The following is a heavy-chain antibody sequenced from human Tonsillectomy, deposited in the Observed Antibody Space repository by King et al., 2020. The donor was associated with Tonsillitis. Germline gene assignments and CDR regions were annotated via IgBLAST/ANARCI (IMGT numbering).Heavy chain of an antibody. CDR3: ANARGWELPKYFLDS. CDR1: GFTFSSYA. J-gene: IGHJ4*02. V-gene: IGHV3-23*04. D-gene: IGHD1-26*01. Sequence: VQLVESGGGLVQPGGSLRLSCAASGFTFSSYAMSWVRQAPGKGLEWVSGISGSGGSTYYADSVKGRFTFSRDNSKNTVYLRMNSLRAEDTAVYYCANARGWELPKYFLDSWGQGTLVTVSS. CDR2: ISGSGGST.